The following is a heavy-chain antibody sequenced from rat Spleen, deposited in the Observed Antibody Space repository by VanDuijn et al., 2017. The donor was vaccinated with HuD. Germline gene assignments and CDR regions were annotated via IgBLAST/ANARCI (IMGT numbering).Heavy chain of an antibody. CDR1: GFTFSDYY. V-gene: IGHV5-27*01. Sequence: EVQLVESGGGLVQPGRSLKLSCAASGFTFSDYYMAWVRQAPTKGLEWVAYISTGGGSTYYRDSVKGRFTISRDNAKSTLYLQLYRLRSEDTATYYCTTAMVLITTLNWFAYWGQGTLVTVSS. CDR3: TTAMVLITTLNWFAY. J-gene: IGHJ3*01. CDR2: ISTGGGST. D-gene: IGHD1-12*02.